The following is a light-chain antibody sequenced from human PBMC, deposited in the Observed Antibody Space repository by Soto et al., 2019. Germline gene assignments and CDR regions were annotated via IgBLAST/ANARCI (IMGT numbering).Light chain of an antibody. CDR3: QQYSDLPMT. CDR2: DAS. Sequence: EIVMTQSPVTLSVSPGERATLSCGASQSVRNYLAWYQQKPGQAPRLLMYDASNRATGIPARFSGSASGTDFTLTISRLEPEDFAVYFCQQYSDLPMTFGQGTRLEIK. CDR1: QSVRNY. J-gene: IGKJ5*01. V-gene: IGKV3-11*01.